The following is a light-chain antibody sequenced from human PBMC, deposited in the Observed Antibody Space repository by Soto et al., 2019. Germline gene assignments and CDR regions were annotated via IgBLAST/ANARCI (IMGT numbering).Light chain of an antibody. Sequence: QSALTQPPSASGSPGQSVAISCSGTSSDVGGHNHVSWYQQHPGNAPKLIIYEVSKRPSGVPDRFSGSKSGNTASLTVSGLQAEDEADYYCISYAGSNNLGVFGGGTQLTVL. CDR2: EVS. CDR3: ISYAGSNNLGV. J-gene: IGLJ2*01. CDR1: SSDVGGHNH. V-gene: IGLV2-8*01.